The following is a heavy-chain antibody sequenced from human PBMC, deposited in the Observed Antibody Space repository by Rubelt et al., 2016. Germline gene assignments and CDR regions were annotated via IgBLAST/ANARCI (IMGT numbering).Heavy chain of an antibody. CDR2: ISSSGGAT. D-gene: IGHD6-6*01. CDR1: GFTLSSYS. Sequence: EVQLVESGGGLVQPGGSLRLSCAVSGFTLSSYSMNWVRQAPGQGLEWVASISSSGGATFYAGSVKGRFTVSRDYSKNTVSLQMNSLGAEDTGVYYCLGSSSAYWGQGIVVTVSS. CDR3: LGSSSAY. V-gene: IGHV3-23*04. J-gene: IGHJ4*02.